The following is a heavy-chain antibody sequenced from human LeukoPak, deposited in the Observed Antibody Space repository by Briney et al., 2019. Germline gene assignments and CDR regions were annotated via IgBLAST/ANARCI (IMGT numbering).Heavy chain of an antibody. J-gene: IGHJ4*02. Sequence: SETLSLTCTVSGGSISNYYWSWIRQPPGKGLEWIGCIYYSGTTNYNPSLKSRVTISVDTSKNQFSLKLSSVTAADTAVYYCARDSTPYGHSGYWGQGTLVTVSP. CDR2: IYYSGTT. D-gene: IGHD4-17*01. V-gene: IGHV4-59*01. CDR3: ARDSTPYGHSGY. CDR1: GGSISNYY.